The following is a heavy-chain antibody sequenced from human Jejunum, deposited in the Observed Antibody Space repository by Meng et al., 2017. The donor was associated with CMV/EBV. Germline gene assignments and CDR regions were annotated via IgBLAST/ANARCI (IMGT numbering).Heavy chain of an antibody. CDR2: IQYDESNE. V-gene: IGHV3-30*14. Sequence: SGFTFNDYAMHWVRQAPGEGLEWVEVIQYDESNEYYADSVKGRFTISRDNAMNTLYLQMNSLRPEDTAVYFCARDRGRGSTWFWFFDLWGRGTLVTVSS. D-gene: IGHD2/OR15-2a*01. J-gene: IGHJ2*01. CDR3: ARDRGRGSTWFWFFDL. CDR1: GFTFNDYA.